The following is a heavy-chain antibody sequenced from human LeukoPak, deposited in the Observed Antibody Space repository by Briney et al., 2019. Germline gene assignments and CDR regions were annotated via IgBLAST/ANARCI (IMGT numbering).Heavy chain of an antibody. Sequence: GGSLRLSCATSGFTFSIYEMNWVRQAPGKGLEWLSYIGGGGTTIHYADSVKGRFTISRDDAKNSLYLQMNSLRDEDTAVYYCVRDRYYSFDYWGQGTVVTVSS. J-gene: IGHJ4*02. D-gene: IGHD1-26*01. V-gene: IGHV3-48*03. CDR2: IGGGGTTI. CDR1: GFTFSIYE. CDR3: VRDRYYSFDY.